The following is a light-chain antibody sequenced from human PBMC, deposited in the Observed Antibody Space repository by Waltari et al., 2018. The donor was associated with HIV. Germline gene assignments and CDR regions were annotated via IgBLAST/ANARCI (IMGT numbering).Light chain of an antibody. CDR2: EVT. Sequence: QSALTQPASVSGSPGQSITISCTGTFSDVGSYNLVSWYQKHPGEAPKIMIYEVTKRPSWVSRRFSGSKSGNTASLTGRQAEDEADYDCCSYAGSRIHVVFGGGTKLTVL. CDR3: CSYAGSRIHVV. J-gene: IGLJ2*01. CDR1: FSDVGSYNL. V-gene: IGLV2-23*02.